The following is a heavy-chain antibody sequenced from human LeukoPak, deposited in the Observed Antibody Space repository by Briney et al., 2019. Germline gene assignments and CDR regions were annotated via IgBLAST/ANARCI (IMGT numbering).Heavy chain of an antibody. J-gene: IGHJ4*02. CDR1: GFTFSSYA. V-gene: IGHV1-3*03. Sequence: GRSLRLSCAASGFTFSSYAMHWVRQAPGQRLEWMGWINVGNGNTRYSQDFQGRVTITRDTSATTAYMELSSLRSEDMAVYYCARGRFLEWLLYELDYWGQGTLVTVSS. D-gene: IGHD3-3*01. CDR2: INVGNGNT. CDR3: ARGRFLEWLLYELDY.